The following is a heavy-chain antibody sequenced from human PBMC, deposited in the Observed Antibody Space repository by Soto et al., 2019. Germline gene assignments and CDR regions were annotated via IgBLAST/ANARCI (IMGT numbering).Heavy chain of an antibody. CDR1: GGSISSGDYY. D-gene: IGHD3-22*01. CDR2: IYYSGST. V-gene: IGHV4-30-4*01. CDR3: ARDISDYYDSSGGLVFDY. Sequence: PSETLSLTCTVSGGSISSGDYYWSWIRQPPGKGLEWIGYIYYSGSTYYNPSLKSRVTISVDTSKNQFSLKLSSVTAADTAVYYCARDISDYYDSSGGLVFDYWGQGTLVTVPQ. J-gene: IGHJ4*02.